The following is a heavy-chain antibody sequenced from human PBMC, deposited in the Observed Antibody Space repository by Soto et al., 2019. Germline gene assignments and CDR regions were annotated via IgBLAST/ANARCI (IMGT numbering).Heavy chain of an antibody. J-gene: IGHJ6*04. CDR1: GFSCDHYA. V-gene: IGHV3-9*01. Sequence: GGSAGLCCAASGFSCDHYAMHCARQAPGKXLEWVSGISWNSGSIGYADSVKGRFTISRDNAKNSLYLQMNSLRAEDTALYYCAKDKDYSSGKPPLYGTHVRGKAITLTVSS. CDR3: AKDKDYSSGKPPLYGTHV. CDR2: ISWNSGSI. D-gene: IGHD3-22*01.